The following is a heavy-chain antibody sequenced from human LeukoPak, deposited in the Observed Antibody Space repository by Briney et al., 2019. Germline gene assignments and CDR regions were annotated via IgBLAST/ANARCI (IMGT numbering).Heavy chain of an antibody. D-gene: IGHD6-6*01. CDR2: INPNSGGT. J-gene: IGHJ5*02. Sequence: ASVKVSCKASGYTFTGYYMHWVRQAPGHGLEWMGWINPNSGGTNYAQKFQGRVTMTRDTSISTAYMELSRLRSDDTAVYYCATLHRIAARHRWFDPWGQGTLVTVSS. CDR1: GYTFTGYY. CDR3: ATLHRIAARHRWFDP. V-gene: IGHV1-2*02.